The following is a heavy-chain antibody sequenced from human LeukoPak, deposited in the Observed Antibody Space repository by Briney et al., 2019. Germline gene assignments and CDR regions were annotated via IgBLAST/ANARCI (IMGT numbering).Heavy chain of an antibody. V-gene: IGHV1-69*13. J-gene: IGHJ4*02. CDR1: LDNFRSYG. Sequence: SSVTVSCKVSLDNFRSYGVRWVRQAPGQRLEWMGRTIPFFRAANYAQKFQDRVTIVAVEATSTVYMEVISLSSEDTAVYYCVRDTSDYYDRHGYGLFFYWGQGTLVTVSS. CDR2: TIPFFRAA. D-gene: IGHD3-16*01. CDR3: VRDTSDYYDRHGYGLFFY.